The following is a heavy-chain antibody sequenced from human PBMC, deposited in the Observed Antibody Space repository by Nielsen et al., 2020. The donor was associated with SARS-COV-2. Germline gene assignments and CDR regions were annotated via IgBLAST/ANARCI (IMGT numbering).Heavy chain of an antibody. J-gene: IGHJ4*02. D-gene: IGHD6-13*01. Sequence: ASVKVGCKASGETFISCYMHRVRQAPGQGVEWMGIINPSGGSTSYAQKFQGRVTMTRDTSTSTVYMELSSRRAEDTAVYYCARSLIAAAGSFKFDYWGQGTLVTVSS. CDR2: INPSGGST. V-gene: IGHV1-46*01. CDR3: ARSLIAAAGSFKFDY. CDR1: GETFISCY.